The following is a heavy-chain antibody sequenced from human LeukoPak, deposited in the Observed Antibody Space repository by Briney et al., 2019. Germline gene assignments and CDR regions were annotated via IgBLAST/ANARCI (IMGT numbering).Heavy chain of an antibody. CDR2: ISSSSSNI. D-gene: IGHD6-19*01. V-gene: IGHV3-48*04. J-gene: IGHJ4*02. CDR3: ARVGRSGWTVDY. Sequence: GGPLRLSCAASGFDFSTYSIDWVRQAPGKGLEWVSYISSSSSNIYHADSVKGRFTISRDNAKNSLHLQMNSLRAEDTAVYYCARVGRSGWTVDYWGQGTLVTVSS. CDR1: GFDFSTYS.